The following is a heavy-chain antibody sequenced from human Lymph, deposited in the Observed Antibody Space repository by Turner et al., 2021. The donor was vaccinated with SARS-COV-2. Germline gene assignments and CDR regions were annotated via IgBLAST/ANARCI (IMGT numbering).Heavy chain of an antibody. Sequence: QVQLQESGPGLVRPSETLSLTCNVSGGSISSYYWSWIRLPPGKGLEWIGYSHYSGSTNYNLSLKSRVTISVDTSKNLFSLKLSSVTAADTAVYYCARHGFSGWYGGGMDVWGQGTTVTVSS. D-gene: IGHD6-19*01. V-gene: IGHV4-59*08. CDR2: SHYSGST. J-gene: IGHJ6*02. CDR1: GGSISSYY. CDR3: ARHGFSGWYGGGMDV.